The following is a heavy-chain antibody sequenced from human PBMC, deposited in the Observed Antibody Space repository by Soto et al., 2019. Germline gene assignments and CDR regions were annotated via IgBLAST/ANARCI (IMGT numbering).Heavy chain of an antibody. Sequence: GGSLRLSCAASGFTFSSYSMNWVRQAPGKGLEWVSYISSSSSTIYYADSVKGRFTISRDNSKNSLYLQMNSLRAEDTAVYYCARSSSSWPHYWGQGTLVTVSS. D-gene: IGHD2-2*01. J-gene: IGHJ4*02. CDR1: GFTFSSYS. CDR2: ISSSSSTI. V-gene: IGHV3-48*01. CDR3: ARSSSSWPHY.